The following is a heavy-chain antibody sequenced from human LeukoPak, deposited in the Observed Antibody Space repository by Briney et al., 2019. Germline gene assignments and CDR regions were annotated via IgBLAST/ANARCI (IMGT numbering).Heavy chain of an antibody. J-gene: IGHJ5*02. CDR3: ARGGYSCYAGFDP. Sequence: GESLKISCEASGYTITTYWIAYLRQMPGKDLQWMGLISPGDSDTRYSPSFEGQVTMSADKSINTAYLQWSSLKASDTAMYYCARGGYSCYAGFDPWGQGTLVTVSS. CDR2: ISPGDSDT. D-gene: IGHD5-12*01. V-gene: IGHV5-51*01. CDR1: GYTITTYW.